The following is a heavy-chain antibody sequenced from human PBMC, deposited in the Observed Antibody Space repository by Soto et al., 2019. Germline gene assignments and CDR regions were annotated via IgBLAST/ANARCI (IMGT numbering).Heavy chain of an antibody. CDR3: VSQRTTVPTQAYFDY. V-gene: IGHV4-39*01. D-gene: IGHD4-17*01. Sequence: SETLSLTCTVSVGSVTNSSYYWGWIRQSPGKGLEWIGSVYYRGRSYSKSSVKSRVTISVDTSKNRFSLSLNSVTASDTAVYFCVSQRTTVPTQAYFDYWGPGALVTVSS. CDR1: VGSVTNSSYY. CDR2: VYYRGRS. J-gene: IGHJ4*02.